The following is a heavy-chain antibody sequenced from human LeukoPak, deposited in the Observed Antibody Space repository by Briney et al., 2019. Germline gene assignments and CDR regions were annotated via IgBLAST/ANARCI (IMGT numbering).Heavy chain of an antibody. Sequence: GASVKVSCKASGYTFTHYGITWVRQAPGQGLAWMGWINTYNGVTKCAQKLQGRVTMTTDTSTSTAFMELRSLRSDDSAVYYCARGIRSPLFDYWGLGTLVTVSP. CDR3: ARGIRSPLFDY. J-gene: IGHJ4*02. CDR1: GYTFTHYG. CDR2: INTYNGVT. V-gene: IGHV1-18*01. D-gene: IGHD3-16*01.